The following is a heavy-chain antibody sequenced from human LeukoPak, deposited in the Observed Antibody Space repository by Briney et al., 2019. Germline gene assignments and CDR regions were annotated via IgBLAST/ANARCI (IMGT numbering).Heavy chain of an antibody. CDR3: ARGSHYYDSSGYFDY. V-gene: IGHV4-39*07. D-gene: IGHD3-22*01. CDR2: MSYSGST. CDR1: GDSISSSESH. J-gene: IGHJ4*02. Sequence: PSETLSLTCSVSGDSISSSESHWGWIRQTPGKGLEWIESMSYSGSTYYNPSLKSRVTISVDTSKNQFSLKLSSVTAADTAVYYCARGSHYYDSSGYFDYWGQGTLVTVSS.